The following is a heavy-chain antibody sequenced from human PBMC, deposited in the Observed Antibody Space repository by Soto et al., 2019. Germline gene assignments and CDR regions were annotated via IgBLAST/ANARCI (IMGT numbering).Heavy chain of an antibody. CDR3: AKDPYYDFWSGYDASDYGMDV. D-gene: IGHD3-3*01. CDR2: ISGSGGST. J-gene: IGHJ6*02. CDR1: GFTFSSYA. V-gene: IGHV3-23*01. Sequence: GGSLRLSCAASGFTFSSYAMSWVRQAPGKGLEWVSAISGSGGSTYYADSVKGRFTNSRDNSKNTLYLQMNSLRAEDMAVYYCAKDPYYDFWSGYDASDYGMDVWGQGTTVTVSS.